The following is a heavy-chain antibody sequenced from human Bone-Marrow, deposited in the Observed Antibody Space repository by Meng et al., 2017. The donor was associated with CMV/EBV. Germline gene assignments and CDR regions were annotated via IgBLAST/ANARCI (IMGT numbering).Heavy chain of an antibody. Sequence: SETLSLTCTVSGGSISSYYWSWIRQPPGKGLERIGYIYYSGSTNYNPSLKSRVTISVDTSKNQFSRKLSSVTAADTAVYYCARERKDSSGWYSYYGMDVWGQGTTVTVSS. V-gene: IGHV4-59*01. CDR3: ARERKDSSGWYSYYGMDV. CDR2: IYYSGST. J-gene: IGHJ6*02. D-gene: IGHD6-19*01. CDR1: GGSISSYY.